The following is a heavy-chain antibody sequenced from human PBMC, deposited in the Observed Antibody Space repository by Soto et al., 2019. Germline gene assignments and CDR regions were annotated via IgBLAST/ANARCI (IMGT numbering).Heavy chain of an antibody. CDR3: ARDYSSSSRYYYYGMDV. Sequence: EVQLVESGGGLVKPGGSLRLSCAASGFTFSSYSMNWVRQAPGKGLEWVSSISSSSSYIYYADSVKGRFTISRDNAKNSLYRQMNSLRAEDTAVYYCARDYSSSSRYYYYGMDVWGQGTTVTVSS. V-gene: IGHV3-21*01. D-gene: IGHD6-6*01. CDR2: ISSSSSYI. CDR1: GFTFSSYS. J-gene: IGHJ6*02.